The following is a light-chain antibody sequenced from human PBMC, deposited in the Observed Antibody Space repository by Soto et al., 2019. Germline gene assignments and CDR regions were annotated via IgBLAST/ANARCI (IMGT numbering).Light chain of an antibody. Sequence: QPVLTQPPSVSGAPGQRVTISCTGSSSNIGAGYGVHWYQQLPGTAPKLLIYGNSNRPSGVPDRFSGSKSGTSASLAITGLQAEDEADYYCQSYDISLSVVFGGGTQLTVL. CDR2: GNS. CDR1: SSNIGAGYG. CDR3: QSYDISLSVV. J-gene: IGLJ2*01. V-gene: IGLV1-40*01.